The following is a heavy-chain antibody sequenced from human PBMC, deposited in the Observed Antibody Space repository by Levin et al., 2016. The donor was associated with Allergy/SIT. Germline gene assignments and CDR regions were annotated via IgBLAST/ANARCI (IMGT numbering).Heavy chain of an antibody. CDR2: IIPIFGTA. CDR1: GGTFSSYA. V-gene: IGHV1-69*13. J-gene: IGHJ3*02. D-gene: IGHD3-22*01. CDR3: AKLAGYYDSSGPNHDAFDI. Sequence: SVKVSCKASGGTFSSYAISWVRQAPGQGLEWMGGIIPIFGTANYAQKFQGRVTITADESTSTAYMELSSLRSEDTAVYYCAKLAGYYDSSGPNHDAFDIWGQGTMVTVSS.